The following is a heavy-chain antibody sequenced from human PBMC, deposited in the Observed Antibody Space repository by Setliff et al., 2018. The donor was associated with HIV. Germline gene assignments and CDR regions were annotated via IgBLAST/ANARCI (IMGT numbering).Heavy chain of an antibody. V-gene: IGHV1-69*13. D-gene: IGHD3-16*01. CDR1: GGGFSNYG. CDR3: ARDLDEAVKDADNYVPLDL. CDR2: IIPIFPTA. Sequence: GASVKVSCKASGGGFSNYGLNWVRQAPGQGLEWMGGIIPIFPTADYAQKFQGRVTITADESTNTAYMELSSLRFEDTAMYYCARDLDEAVKDADNYVPLDLWGQGTLVTVSS. J-gene: IGHJ5*02.